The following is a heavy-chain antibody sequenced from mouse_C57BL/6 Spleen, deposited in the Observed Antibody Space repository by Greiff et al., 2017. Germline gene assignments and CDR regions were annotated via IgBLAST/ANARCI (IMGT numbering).Heavy chain of an antibody. J-gene: IGHJ2*01. Sequence: VQLQQPGAELVKPGASVKLSCKASGYTFTSYWMQWVKQRPGQGLEWIGEIDPSDSYTNYNQKFKGKATLTVDTSSSTAYMQLSSLTSEDSAVYYCARRARLLGYFDYWGQGSTLTVSS. V-gene: IGHV1-50*01. D-gene: IGHD2-3*01. CDR3: ARRARLLGYFDY. CDR1: GYTFTSYW. CDR2: IDPSDSYT.